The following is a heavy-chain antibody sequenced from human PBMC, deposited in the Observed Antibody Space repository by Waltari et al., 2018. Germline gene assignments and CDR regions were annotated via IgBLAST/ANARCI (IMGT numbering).Heavy chain of an antibody. J-gene: IGHJ4*02. D-gene: IGHD2-15*01. Sequence: QLQLQESGPGLVKASETLSLTCTVSGDSLSSSSYYWGWVRQPPGKGLEWIGNMFYRGSTYYNPSLKSRVTISGDTSKSQFSLKLSSVTAADTSMYYCVRHARTTSGGKHFDHWGQGMLVTVSP. CDR3: VRHARTTSGGKHFDH. CDR1: GDSLSSSSYY. CDR2: MFYRGST. V-gene: IGHV4-39*01.